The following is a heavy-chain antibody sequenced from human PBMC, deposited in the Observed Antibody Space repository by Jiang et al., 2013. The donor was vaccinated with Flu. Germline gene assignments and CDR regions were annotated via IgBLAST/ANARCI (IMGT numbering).Heavy chain of an antibody. Sequence: GNTGYAQKFQGRVTMTRNTSISTAYMELSSLRSEDTAVYYCARDYYGGDYWGQGTLVTVSS. CDR2: GNT. D-gene: IGHD3-22*01. J-gene: IGHJ4*02. CDR3: ARDYYGGDY. V-gene: IGHV1-8*01.